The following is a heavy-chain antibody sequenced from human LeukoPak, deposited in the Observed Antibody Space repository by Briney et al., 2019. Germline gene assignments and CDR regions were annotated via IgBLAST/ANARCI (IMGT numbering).Heavy chain of an antibody. J-gene: IGHJ4*02. CDR3: ARGPQLGIDY. CDR1: GGSFSGYY. Sequence: SETLSLTCAVYGGSFSGYYWSWIRQPPGKGLEWIGYIYYSGSTNYNPSLKSRVTISVDTSKNQFSLKLSSVTAADTAVYYCARGPQLGIDYWGQGTLVTVSS. D-gene: IGHD7-27*01. V-gene: IGHV4-59*01. CDR2: IYYSGST.